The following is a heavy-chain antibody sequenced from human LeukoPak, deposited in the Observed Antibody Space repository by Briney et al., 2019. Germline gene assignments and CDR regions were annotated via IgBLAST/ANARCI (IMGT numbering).Heavy chain of an antibody. CDR3: ARTSKFDY. CDR2: ITTSGSSI. Sequence: SGGSLRLSCAASGFTFSSHEMNWVRKAPGKGLEWVSYITTSGSSIYYADSVKGRFTISRDNAKNSLYLQMNSLRAEDTAVYYCARTSKFDYWGQGTLVTVSS. V-gene: IGHV3-48*03. CDR1: GFTFSSHE. J-gene: IGHJ4*02.